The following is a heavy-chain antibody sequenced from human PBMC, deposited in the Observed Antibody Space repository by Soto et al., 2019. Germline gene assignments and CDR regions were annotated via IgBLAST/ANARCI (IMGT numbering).Heavy chain of an antibody. CDR3: ASGGSIVVVPAAKNWFDP. D-gene: IGHD2-2*01. J-gene: IGHJ5*02. CDR2: INHSGST. CDR1: GGSFSGYY. Sequence: QVQLQQWGAGLLKPSETLSLTCAVYGGSFSGYYWSWIRQPPGKGLEWIGEINHSGSTNYNPSLKSRFTISVDPSKNQFSLKLSSVTAADTAVYYCASGGSIVVVPAAKNWFDPWGQGTLVTVSS. V-gene: IGHV4-34*01.